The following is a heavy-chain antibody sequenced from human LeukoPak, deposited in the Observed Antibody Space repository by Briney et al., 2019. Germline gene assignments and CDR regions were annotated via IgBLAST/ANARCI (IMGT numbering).Heavy chain of an antibody. CDR1: GGSVFSGGYY. CDR2: IYYSAST. J-gene: IGHJ4*02. CDR3: AGGPLGGRFVDY. V-gene: IGHV4-31*03. Sequence: PSETLSLTCTVSGGSVFSGGYYWSWIRQHPGKGLEWIGYIYYSASTYYKPSLKSRVTISIDTSRAQFSLKLSSVTAADTAVYYCAGGPLGGRFVDYWGQGTLVTGS. D-gene: IGHD1-26*01.